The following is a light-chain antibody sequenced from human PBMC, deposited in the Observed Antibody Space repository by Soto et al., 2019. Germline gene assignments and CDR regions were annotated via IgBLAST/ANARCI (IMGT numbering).Light chain of an antibody. CDR3: QQSANRTIS. J-gene: IGKJ4*01. Sequence: EIVLTQSPATLSLSPGEGVTLSCRASHSVNNLAWYQQKPGQAPRLLNYDASNVDTGIPARFSGSGSGADFTLTITYLEPEDFAVYYCQQSANRTISFGGVTKVESK. V-gene: IGKV3-11*01. CDR2: DAS. CDR1: HSVNN.